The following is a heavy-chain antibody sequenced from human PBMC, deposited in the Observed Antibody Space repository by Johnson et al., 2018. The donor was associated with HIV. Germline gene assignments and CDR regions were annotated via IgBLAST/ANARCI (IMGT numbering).Heavy chain of an antibody. D-gene: IGHD3-3*01. V-gene: IGHV3-30*02. CDR3: TVWRWGWSGQEPFDV. Sequence: QVQLVESGGGVVRPGGSPRLSCAASGFTFRSYAIHWVRQAPGKGLEWVSFIRYDGSDKHYADSVKGRFTISRDNSKNTVYLQMNSLRDEDTSVYYCTVWRWGWSGQEPFDVWGPGTMVTVSS. J-gene: IGHJ3*01. CDR1: GFTFRSYA. CDR2: IRYDGSDK.